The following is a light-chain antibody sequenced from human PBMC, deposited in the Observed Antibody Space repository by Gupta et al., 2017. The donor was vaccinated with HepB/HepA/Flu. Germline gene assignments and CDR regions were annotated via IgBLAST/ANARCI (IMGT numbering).Light chain of an antibody. CDR3: QSFYSGLTGPL. CDR2: TND. CDR1: SSNLGAGYC. Sequence: QSVLTQPPSVSGAPGQRVTISCTGSSSNLGAGYCVHLYHKLPGTSPSLLIYTNDTRPSVVPARFSASKSGTSASLATTGLQAEDEADYYCQSFYSGLTGPLFGGGTKLTVL. V-gene: IGLV1-40*01. J-gene: IGLJ3*02.